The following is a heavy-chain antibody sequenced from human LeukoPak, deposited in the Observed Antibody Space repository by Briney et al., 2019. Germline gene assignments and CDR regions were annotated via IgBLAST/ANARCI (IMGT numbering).Heavy chain of an antibody. Sequence: GRSLRLSCAASGFTFSSYGMHWVRQAPGRGLEWVAVISYDGSNKYYADSVKGRFTISRDNSKNTLYLQMNSLRAEDTAVYYCARPVGTTVSVDYWGQGTLVTVSS. V-gene: IGHV3-30*03. CDR1: GFTFSSYG. CDR2: ISYDGSNK. CDR3: ARPVGTTVSVDY. D-gene: IGHD1-26*01. J-gene: IGHJ4*02.